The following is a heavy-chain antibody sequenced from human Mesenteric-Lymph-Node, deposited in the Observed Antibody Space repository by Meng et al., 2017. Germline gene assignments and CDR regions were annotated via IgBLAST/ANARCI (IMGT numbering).Heavy chain of an antibody. Sequence: GSLRLSCTVSGGSVSSGSYYWSWIRQPPGKGLEWIGYIYYSGSTNYNPSLKSRVTISADTSKNQFSLKLSSVTAADTAVYYCARKYSGSWVFDYWGQGTLVTVSS. D-gene: IGHD1-26*01. CDR1: GGSVSSGSYY. J-gene: IGHJ4*02. V-gene: IGHV4-61*01. CDR2: IYYSGST. CDR3: ARKYSGSWVFDY.